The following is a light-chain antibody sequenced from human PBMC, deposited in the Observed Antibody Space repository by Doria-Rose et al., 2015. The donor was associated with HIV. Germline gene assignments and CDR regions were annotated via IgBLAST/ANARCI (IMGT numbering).Light chain of an antibody. CDR2: WAS. CDR3: QQYYDTPS. CDR1: QGLLYTSNNY. J-gene: IGKJ3*01. Sequence: DIRVTQSPESLGMSLGERATLNCKSNQGLLYTSNNYLAWYQQKPGQPPKLLTYWASTRQYGVPARFSGSGSETDFTLTISSLEAEDVAVYYCQQYYDTPSFGPGTTVDIK. V-gene: IGKV4-1*01.